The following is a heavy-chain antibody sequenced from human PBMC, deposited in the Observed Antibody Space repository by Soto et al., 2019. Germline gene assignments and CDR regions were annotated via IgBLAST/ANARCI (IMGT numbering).Heavy chain of an antibody. CDR2: IFPLTDIP. J-gene: IGHJ4*02. CDR3: ARGPLVVLNYFES. CDR1: GGTFRNYP. Sequence: QVQLVQSGTEVKKPGSSVKVSGKASGGTFRNYPINWVRQAPGQGLEWMGSIFPLTDIPDYAQNFQARLTITADKSTSTAYMELSSLTSDDTAMYFCARGPLVVLNYFESWGQGTLVTVSS. V-gene: IGHV1-69*02.